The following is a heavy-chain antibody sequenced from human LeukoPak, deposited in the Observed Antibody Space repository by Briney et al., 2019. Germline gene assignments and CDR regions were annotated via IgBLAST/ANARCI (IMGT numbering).Heavy chain of an antibody. Sequence: ASVKVSCKASGGTFSSYSITWVRQAPGQGLEWMGGIMPLFNTANYAQQFQGRVTITTDESTSTAYMELSSLRFEDTAMYYCARVDRYHYYLDVWGKGTTVTVSS. J-gene: IGHJ6*03. CDR2: IMPLFNTA. CDR1: GGTFSSYS. V-gene: IGHV1-69*05. CDR3: ARVDRYHYYLDV.